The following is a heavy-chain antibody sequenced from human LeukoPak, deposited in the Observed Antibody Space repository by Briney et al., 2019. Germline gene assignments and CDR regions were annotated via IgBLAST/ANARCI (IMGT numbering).Heavy chain of an antibody. Sequence: ASVKASCKASGYSFSNYDMHWVRQAPGQGLEWIGWINPNFGGTNYARKFQGRVTMTRDTSISTVYMELSRLRSDDTAVYYCATTPEWATIPFGFDYWGQGSLVTVSS. D-gene: IGHD5-12*01. CDR3: ATTPEWATIPFGFDY. CDR2: INPNFGGT. CDR1: GYSFSNYD. V-gene: IGHV1-2*02. J-gene: IGHJ4*02.